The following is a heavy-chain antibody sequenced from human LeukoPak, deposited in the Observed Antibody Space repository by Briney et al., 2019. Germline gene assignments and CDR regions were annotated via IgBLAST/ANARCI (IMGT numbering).Heavy chain of an antibody. CDR2: IYYSGST. CDR1: GGSISSYY. CDR3: ARCPAYGSGSYYGYFDY. Sequence: RSSETLSLTCTDSGGSISSYYWSWIRQPPGKGLEWIGYIYYSGSTNYNPSLKSRVTISVDTSKNQFSLKLSSVTAADTAVYYCARCPAYGSGSYYGYFDYWGQGTLVTVSS. V-gene: IGHV4-59*01. D-gene: IGHD3-10*01. J-gene: IGHJ4*02.